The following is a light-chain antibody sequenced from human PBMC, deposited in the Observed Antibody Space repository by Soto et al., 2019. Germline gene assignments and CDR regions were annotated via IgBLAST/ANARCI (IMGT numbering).Light chain of an antibody. CDR3: SSHTSSGTYV. J-gene: IGLJ1*01. V-gene: IGLV2-14*01. CDR2: DVN. Sequence: QSALTQPASVSGSPGQSIAISCTGTSTDVGSSNYVSWYQQHPGKAPKLMIFDVNNRPSGVSDRFSGSKSGNTASLTISGLQAEDEADYYCSSHTSSGTYVFGTGTKLTVL. CDR1: STDVGSSNY.